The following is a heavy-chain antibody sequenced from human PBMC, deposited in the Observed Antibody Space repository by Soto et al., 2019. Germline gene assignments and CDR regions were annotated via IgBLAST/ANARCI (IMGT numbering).Heavy chain of an antibody. V-gene: IGHV4-39*01. CDR2: IYYSGST. Sequence: SETLSLTCTVSGGSISSSNHYWGWIRQPPGKGLEWIGTIYYSGSTYYNPSLKSRVTISVDTSKNQFSLQLSSVTAADTAVYYCARHMNYYYHGMDVWGQGTTVTVSS. CDR3: ARHMNYYYHGMDV. J-gene: IGHJ6*02. D-gene: IGHD3-16*01. CDR1: GGSISSSNHY.